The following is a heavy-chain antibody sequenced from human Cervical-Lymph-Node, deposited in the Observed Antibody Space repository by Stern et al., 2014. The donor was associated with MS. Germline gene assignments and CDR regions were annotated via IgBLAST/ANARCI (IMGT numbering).Heavy chain of an antibody. CDR2: IWYDGSNQ. D-gene: IGHD6-13*01. Sequence: VQLVESGGGVVQPGRSLRLSCAASGFSFSRYAMHWVRQAPGKGLEWVALIWYDGSNQYYADSVKGRFTISRDNFKNTLYLQMNSLRAEDTAVYYCASAYSSSHYYFDYWGQGTLVTVSS. J-gene: IGHJ4*02. CDR1: GFSFSRYA. CDR3: ASAYSSSHYYFDY. V-gene: IGHV3-33*01.